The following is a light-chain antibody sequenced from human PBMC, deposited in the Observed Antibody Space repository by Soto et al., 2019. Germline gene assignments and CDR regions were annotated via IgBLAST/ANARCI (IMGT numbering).Light chain of an antibody. CDR1: RSLFSSSDNRHY. CDR2: WAS. Sequence: DIAMTQSPDSLAVSLGERATINCKSSRSLFSSSDNRHYLAWYQQKLGQPPNLLIYWASTRGSGVPDRFSGSGSGTNFTLTISSLQAEDLAVYHCQQYYSPPYTFGQGTKLAIK. CDR3: QQYYSPPYT. V-gene: IGKV4-1*01. J-gene: IGKJ2*01.